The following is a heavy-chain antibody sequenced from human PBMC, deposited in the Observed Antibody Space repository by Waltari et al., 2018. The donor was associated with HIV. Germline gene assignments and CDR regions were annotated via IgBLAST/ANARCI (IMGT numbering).Heavy chain of an antibody. D-gene: IGHD3-22*01. CDR3: AREALYDSSGYYFDY. V-gene: IGHV3-7*01. Sequence: EVQLVESGGGLVQPGGSLRLSCAASGFTFNKYLMTWVRQAPGKGLEWVANIKQDESEKYYVDSLKGRFTISRDNAKNSLFLQMNSLRVEDTAVYYCAREALYDSSGYYFDYWGQGTLVTVSS. CDR2: IKQDESEK. J-gene: IGHJ4*02. CDR1: GFTFNKYL.